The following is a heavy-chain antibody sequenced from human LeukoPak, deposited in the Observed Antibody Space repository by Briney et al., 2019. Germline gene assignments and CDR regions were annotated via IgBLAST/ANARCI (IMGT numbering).Heavy chain of an antibody. J-gene: IGHJ3*02. CDR2: ISSDGSST. CDR1: GFTFSSYW. CDR3: ARANSSSYAFDI. V-gene: IGHV3-74*01. D-gene: IGHD6-13*01. Sequence: PGGSLRLSCAASGFTFSSYWMHWVRQAPGKGLVWVSRISSDGSSTTYADSVKGRFTISRDNAKNTLFLQMNSLRAEDTAVYYCARANSSSYAFDIWGQGTMVTVSS.